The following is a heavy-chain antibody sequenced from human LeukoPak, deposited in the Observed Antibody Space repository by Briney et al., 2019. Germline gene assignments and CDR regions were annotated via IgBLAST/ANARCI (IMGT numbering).Heavy chain of an antibody. J-gene: IGHJ4*02. Sequence: GRSLRLSCAASGFTFSSHGMHWVRQAPGKGLEWVAVIWYDGSKRHYADSVKGRFTISRDDSKNTLYPQMNSLRDEDTAVYYCARDPASSFDYWGQGTLVTVSS. CDR1: GFTFSSHG. V-gene: IGHV3-33*01. D-gene: IGHD2-15*01. CDR2: IWYDGSKR. CDR3: ARDPASSFDY.